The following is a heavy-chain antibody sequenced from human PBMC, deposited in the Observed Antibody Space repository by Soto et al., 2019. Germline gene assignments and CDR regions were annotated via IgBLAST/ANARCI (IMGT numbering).Heavy chain of an antibody. CDR1: GDSISRSGSY. CDR3: ARGLQLGY. CDR2: IYHRGST. V-gene: IGHV4-31*03. Sequence: QVQLQESVPGLVNPSQTLSLTCTVSGDSISRSGSYWSWIRQHPGKGLEWIGYIYHRGSTYYNPSLKSRVTISEDTSMNQFSLKLTSVTAADTAVYYCARGLQLGYWGQGTQVTVSS. J-gene: IGHJ4*02.